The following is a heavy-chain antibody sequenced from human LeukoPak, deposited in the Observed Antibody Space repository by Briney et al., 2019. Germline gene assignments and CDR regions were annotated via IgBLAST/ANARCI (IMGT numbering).Heavy chain of an antibody. V-gene: IGHV1-8*02. CDR1: GYTFTSYG. Sequence: ASVKVSCKASGYTFTSYGISWVRQAPGQGLEWMGWMSPDSGYTGYAQTFQGRVTLTRNTSVSTAFMELSSLRSEDTAVYYCEIYTGYDSFWGQGTLVTVSS. D-gene: IGHD5-12*01. CDR2: MSPDSGYT. J-gene: IGHJ4*02. CDR3: EIYTGYDSF.